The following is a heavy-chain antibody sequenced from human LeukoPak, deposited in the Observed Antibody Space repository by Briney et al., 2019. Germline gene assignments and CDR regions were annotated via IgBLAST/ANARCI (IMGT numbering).Heavy chain of an antibody. V-gene: IGHV1-69*04. Sequence: ASVKVSCKASGGTFSSYPISWVRQAPGQGLEWMGRITPILGIPNYAQRFQGRVTITADKSTSTVYMELSSLISEDTAVYYCARDQTMNWDYVSALGYWGQGTLVTVSS. J-gene: IGHJ4*02. CDR2: ITPILGIP. D-gene: IGHD1-7*01. CDR1: GGTFSSYP. CDR3: ARDQTMNWDYVSALGY.